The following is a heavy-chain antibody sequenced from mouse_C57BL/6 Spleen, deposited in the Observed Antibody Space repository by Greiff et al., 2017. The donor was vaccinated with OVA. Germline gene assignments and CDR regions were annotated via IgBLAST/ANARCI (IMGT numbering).Heavy chain of an antibody. V-gene: IGHV10-1*01. CDR2: IRSKSNNYAT. D-gene: IGHD2-1*01. Sequence: GGGLVQPKGSLKLSCAASGFSFNTYAMNWVRQAPGKGLEWVARIRSKSNNYATYYADSVKDRFTISRDDSESMLYLQMNNLKTEDTAMYYCVSHGNYPYYAMDYWGQGTSVTVSS. CDR1: GFSFNTYA. CDR3: VSHGNYPYYAMDY. J-gene: IGHJ4*01.